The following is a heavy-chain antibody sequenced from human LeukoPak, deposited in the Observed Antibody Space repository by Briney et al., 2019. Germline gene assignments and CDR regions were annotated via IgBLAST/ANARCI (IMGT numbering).Heavy chain of an antibody. CDR3: PSGGFMVRGVDEDY. V-gene: IGHV1-8*01. CDR1: GYTFTSYA. Sequence: GASVKVSCKASGYTFTSYAINWVRQATGQGLEWMGWMNPNNGNTGYAHKFHGRLTMNMNSSIHTAYIELSSLTSEHRDGYYFPSGGFMVRGVDEDYWGQGTLVTVSS. CDR2: MNPNNGNT. J-gene: IGHJ4*02. D-gene: IGHD3-10*01.